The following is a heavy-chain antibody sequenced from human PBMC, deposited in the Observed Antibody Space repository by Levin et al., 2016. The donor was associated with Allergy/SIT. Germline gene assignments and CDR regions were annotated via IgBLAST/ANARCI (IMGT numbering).Heavy chain of an antibody. V-gene: IGHV5-51*01. J-gene: IGHJ6*02. CDR1: GYRSASYW. CDR3: ARLVSSTTYEMDV. CDR2: IYPGDSDT. D-gene: IGHD2-2*01. Sequence: GGSLRLSCEASGYRSASYWIGWVRQMPGKGLEWMGIIYPGDSDTKYSPSFQGQVSMSVDKSTNTAYLQWSSLKASDTAMYYCARLVSSTTYEMDVWGQGTTVTVSS.